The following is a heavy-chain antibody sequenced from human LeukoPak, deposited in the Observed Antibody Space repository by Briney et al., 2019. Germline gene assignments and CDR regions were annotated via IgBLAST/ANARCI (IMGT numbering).Heavy chain of an antibody. V-gene: IGHV4-34*01. CDR1: GGSFSGYY. CDR3: ARGRRGVVPAALFDY. D-gene: IGHD2-2*01. CDR2: INHSGST. Sequence: KTSETLSLTCAVYGGSFSGYYWSWIRQPPGKGLEWIGEINHSGSTNYNPSLKSRVTISVDTSKNQFSLKLSSVTAADTAVYYCARGRRGVVPAALFDYWGQGTLVTVSS. J-gene: IGHJ4*02.